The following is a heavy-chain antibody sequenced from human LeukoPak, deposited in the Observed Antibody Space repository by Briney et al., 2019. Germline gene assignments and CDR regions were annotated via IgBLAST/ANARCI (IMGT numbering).Heavy chain of an antibody. CDR1: GFTFSSYA. J-gene: IGHJ4*02. Sequence: PGGSPRLSCAASGFTFSSYAMSWVRQAPGKGLEWVSAISGSGGSTYYADSVKGRFTISRDNSKNTIYLQMNSLRAEDTAVYYCAKPHPVLRFLEWLGPNFDYWGQGTLVTVSS. D-gene: IGHD3-3*01. CDR3: AKPHPVLRFLEWLGPNFDY. CDR2: ISGSGGST. V-gene: IGHV3-23*01.